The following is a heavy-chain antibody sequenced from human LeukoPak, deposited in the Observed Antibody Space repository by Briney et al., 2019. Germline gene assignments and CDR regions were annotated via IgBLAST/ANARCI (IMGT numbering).Heavy chain of an antibody. V-gene: IGHV1-46*01. Sequence: ASVKVSCKASGYTFAGNYIHWVRQAPGQGLEWMGMIYPRDGSTSYAQKFQGRVTVTRDTSTSTVHMELSGLRSEDTAVYYCARDQEGFDYWGQGTLVTVSS. CDR3: ARDQEGFDY. CDR2: IYPRDGST. CDR1: GYTFAGNY. J-gene: IGHJ4*02.